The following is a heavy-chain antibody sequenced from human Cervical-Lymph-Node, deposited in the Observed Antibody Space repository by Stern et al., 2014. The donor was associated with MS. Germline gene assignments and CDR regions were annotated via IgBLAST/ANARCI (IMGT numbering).Heavy chain of an antibody. CDR1: GGSITNYY. CDR2: IHYTGSP. Sequence: QLQLQESGPGLVKPSETLSLTCTVSGGSITNYYWSWIRQHPGKGLECVGYIHYTGSPNYNPSLKSRVTISVDTSKNQFALKLSSVTAADTAVYYCARDKGMFFLWGQGTLVTVSS. D-gene: IGHD2/OR15-2a*01. J-gene: IGHJ4*01. CDR3: ARDKGMFFL. V-gene: IGHV4-59*01.